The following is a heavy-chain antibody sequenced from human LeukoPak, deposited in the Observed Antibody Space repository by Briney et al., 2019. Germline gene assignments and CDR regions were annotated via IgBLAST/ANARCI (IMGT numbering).Heavy chain of an antibody. Sequence: GGSLRFSCAASGFTFSSYSMNWVRQAPGKGLEWVSSISSSSSYIYYADSVKGRFTISRDNAKNSLYLQMNSLRAEDTAVYYCASYCSSTSCYAGPGDYWGQGTLVTVSS. CDR2: ISSSSSYI. D-gene: IGHD2-2*01. CDR3: ASYCSSTSCYAGPGDY. V-gene: IGHV3-21*01. CDR1: GFTFSSYS. J-gene: IGHJ4*02.